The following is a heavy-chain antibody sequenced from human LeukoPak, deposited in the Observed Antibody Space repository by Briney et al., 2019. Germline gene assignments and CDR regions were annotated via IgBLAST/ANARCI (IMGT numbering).Heavy chain of an antibody. D-gene: IGHD1-26*01. Sequence: GGSLRLSCAASGFTFSSYWMHWVRQAPGKGLVWVSRINSDGSSTSYADSVKGRFTISRDNAKNTLYLQMNSLRAEDTAVYYCARARDSGSSPHGGGFDPWGQGTLVTVSS. J-gene: IGHJ5*02. CDR3: ARARDSGSSPHGGGFDP. CDR2: INSDGSST. CDR1: GFTFSSYW. V-gene: IGHV3-74*01.